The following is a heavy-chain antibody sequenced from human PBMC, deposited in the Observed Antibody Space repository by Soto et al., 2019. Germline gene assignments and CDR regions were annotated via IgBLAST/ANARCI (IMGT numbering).Heavy chain of an antibody. D-gene: IGHD2-21*02. CDR2: VNTNGGT. CDR1: GGSISSHY. Sequence: SETLSLTCTVSGGSISSHYWGWIRLPAGKGLEWIGRVNTNGGTDYKPSLKRRVTISIDTSKNKFSLRLSSVTAAYTALYFCVRDVTWVTYQKFASWGQGARVTV. V-gene: IGHV4-4*07. J-gene: IGHJ4*02. CDR3: VRDVTWVTYQKFAS.